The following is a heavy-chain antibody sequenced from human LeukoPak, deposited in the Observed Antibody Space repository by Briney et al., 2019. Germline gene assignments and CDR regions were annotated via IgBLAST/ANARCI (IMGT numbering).Heavy chain of an antibody. Sequence: GGSLRHFCAASGFTFSSYWMSWVRQAPGKGLEWVANIKQDGSEKYYVDSVKGRFTISRDNAKNSLYLQMNSLRAEDTAVYYCARSHYYDKTSGHFHYYYGMQVGGQGTTVTVSS. CDR2: IKQDGSEK. J-gene: IGHJ6*02. CDR1: GFTFSSYW. V-gene: IGHV3-7*02. CDR3: ARSHYYDKTSGHFHYYYGMQV. D-gene: IGHD3-22*01.